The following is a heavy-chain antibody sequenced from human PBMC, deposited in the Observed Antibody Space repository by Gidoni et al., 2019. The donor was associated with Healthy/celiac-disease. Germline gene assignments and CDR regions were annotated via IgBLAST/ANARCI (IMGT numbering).Heavy chain of an antibody. CDR1: GGTFSSYA. CDR3: ARDRRVGP. CDR2: IIPILGIA. D-gene: IGHD1-26*01. J-gene: IGHJ5*02. V-gene: IGHV1-69*04. Sequence: QVQLGQSGAEGKQPGSSVQDSCKASGGTFSSYAISWVRQAPGQGLEWMGRIIPILGIANYAQKFQGRVTITADKSTSTAYMELSSLRSEDTAVYYCARDRRVGPWGQGTLVTVSS.